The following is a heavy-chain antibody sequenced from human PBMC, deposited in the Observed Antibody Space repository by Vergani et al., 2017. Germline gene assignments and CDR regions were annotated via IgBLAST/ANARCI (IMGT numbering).Heavy chain of an antibody. J-gene: IGHJ2*01. CDR2: IDPSDSYT. CDR1: GYSFTSYW. D-gene: IGHD1-26*01. Sequence: EVQLVQSGAEVKKPGESLRISCKGSGYSFTSYWISWVRQMPGKGLEWMGRIDPSDSYTNYSPSFQGHVTISADKSISTAYLQWSSLTASDTAMYYCARQGGLSGSYYSWYFDLWGRGTLVTVSS. V-gene: IGHV5-10-1*03. CDR3: ARQGGLSGSYYSWYFDL.